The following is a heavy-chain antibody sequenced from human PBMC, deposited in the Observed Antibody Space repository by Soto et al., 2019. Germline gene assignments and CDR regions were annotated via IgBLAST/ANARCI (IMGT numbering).Heavy chain of an antibody. CDR1: GFAFGNYW. J-gene: IGHJ4*02. D-gene: IGHD3-16*01. CDR3: ARDSGYVSASSVNHYVDY. CDR2: IKRDASEK. V-gene: IGHV3-7*01. Sequence: EVQLVESGGGLVQPGGSLRLSCAASGFAFGNYWMSWVRQVPGKGLEWLGTIKRDASEKKYVDSVRGRFTMSRDNAKNSLYLQMDILRGDDTAVYYCARDSGYVSASSVNHYVDYWGQGTLVIVSS.